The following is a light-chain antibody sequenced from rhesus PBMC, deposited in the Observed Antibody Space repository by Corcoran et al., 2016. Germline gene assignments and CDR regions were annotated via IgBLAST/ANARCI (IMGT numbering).Light chain of an antibody. Sequence: DIQMTQSPSSLSASAGDRVTITCRASQGISTYLNWYPQKPGKAPKRLIYAASSLESGVPSRVSGRGSGTEFTLTISSLQPEDFATYYWLQYNNDPWTFGQGTKVEIK. CDR3: LQYNNDPWT. CDR2: AAS. CDR1: QGISTY. J-gene: IGKJ1*01. V-gene: IGKV1-43*01.